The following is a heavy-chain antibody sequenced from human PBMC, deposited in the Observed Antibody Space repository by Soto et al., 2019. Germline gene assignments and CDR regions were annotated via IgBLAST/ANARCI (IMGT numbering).Heavy chain of an antibody. CDR2: IIPIFGTA. CDR3: ARGADLGRRHYYYGMDV. Sequence: QVQLVQSGAEVKKPGSSVKVSCKASGGTFSSYAISWVRQAPGQGLEWMGGIIPIFGTANYAQKFQGRVTITADESTSTAYMELSSLRSEDTAVYYCARGADLGRRHYYYGMDVWGQGTTVTVSS. J-gene: IGHJ6*02. V-gene: IGHV1-69*12. CDR1: GGTFSSYA.